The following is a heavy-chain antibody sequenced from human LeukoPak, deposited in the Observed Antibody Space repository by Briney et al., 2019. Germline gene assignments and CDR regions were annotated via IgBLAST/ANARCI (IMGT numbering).Heavy chain of an antibody. CDR3: ARTYCSSTSCYDGNYYYYGMDV. CDR1: GVSISSGGYS. J-gene: IGHJ6*04. V-gene: IGHV4-30-2*01. D-gene: IGHD2-2*01. CDR2: IYHSGST. Sequence: SETLSLTCAVSGVSISSGGYSWRWIRQPPGKGLEWIGYIYHSGSTYYNPSIMSRVTITVDRSKNQFSLKLSSVTAADTAVYYCARTYCSSTSCYDGNYYYYGMDVWGKGTTVTVSS.